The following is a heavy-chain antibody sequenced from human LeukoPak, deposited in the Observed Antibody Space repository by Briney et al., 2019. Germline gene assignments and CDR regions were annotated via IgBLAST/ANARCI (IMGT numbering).Heavy chain of an antibody. J-gene: IGHJ4*02. CDR1: GGSISSSSYY. D-gene: IGHD5-12*01. V-gene: IGHV4-39*01. CDR2: IYYSGST. Sequence: PSETLSPTCTVSGGSISSSSYYWGWIRQPPGKGLEWIGSIYYSGSTYYNPSLKSRVTISVDTSKNQFSLKLSSVTAADTAVYYCARAYIVATIQYFDYWGQGTLVTVSS. CDR3: ARAYIVATIQYFDY.